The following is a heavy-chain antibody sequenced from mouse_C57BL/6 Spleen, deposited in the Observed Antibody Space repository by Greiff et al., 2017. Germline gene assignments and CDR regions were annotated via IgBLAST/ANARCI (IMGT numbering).Heavy chain of an antibody. CDR3: ARWDTTVVAVDY. Sequence: QVQLQQPGAELVRPGSSVKLSCKASGYTFTSYWMHWVKQRPIQGLEWIGNIDPSDSETHYNQKFKDKATLTVDKSSSTAYMQLSSLTSEDSAVXYCARWDTTVVAVDYWGQGTTLTVSS. CDR1: GYTFTSYW. V-gene: IGHV1-52*01. D-gene: IGHD1-1*01. J-gene: IGHJ2*01. CDR2: IDPSDSET.